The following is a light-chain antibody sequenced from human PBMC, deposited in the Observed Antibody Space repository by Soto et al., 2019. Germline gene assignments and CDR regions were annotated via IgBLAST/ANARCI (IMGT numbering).Light chain of an antibody. CDR3: AAWDDSLIGPE. Sequence: QSVLTQPPSASGTPGQGVTISCSGSSSNIGSNTVSWYQHLPGTAPQLLIYNNDQRPSGVPDRFSGSKSGTSASLAISGLQSGDGADYYCAAWDDSLIGPEFGGGTKLTVL. J-gene: IGLJ2*01. CDR2: NND. CDR1: SSNIGSNT. V-gene: IGLV1-44*01.